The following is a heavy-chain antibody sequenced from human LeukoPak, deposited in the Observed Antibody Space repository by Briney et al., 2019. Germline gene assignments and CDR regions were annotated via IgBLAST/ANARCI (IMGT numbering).Heavy chain of an antibody. CDR1: GGSISNYY. D-gene: IGHD5-24*01. Sequence: SETLSLTCSVSGGSISNYYWSWIRQPPGKGLEWIAYIYYSGSTNYNPSLKSRATISVDTSKNQFSLKLSSVTAADTAVYYCARRSRDGYNWEYWGQGILVTVSS. V-gene: IGHV4-59*08. J-gene: IGHJ4*02. CDR3: ARRSRDGYNWEY. CDR2: IYYSGST.